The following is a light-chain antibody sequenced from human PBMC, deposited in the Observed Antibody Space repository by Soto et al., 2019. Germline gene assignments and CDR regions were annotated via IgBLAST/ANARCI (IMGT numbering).Light chain of an antibody. Sequence: DTVLTQSPGTLSLSPGERATLSCRASQSVTSTYLAWYQHRPGQAPRLLIYGASTRATGIPDRFSGSGSGTDFTFTISRLEPEDFAVYYCQQYAYPPWTFGHGTKVEIK. CDR2: GAS. CDR3: QQYAYPPWT. J-gene: IGKJ1*01. CDR1: QSVTSTY. V-gene: IGKV3-20*01.